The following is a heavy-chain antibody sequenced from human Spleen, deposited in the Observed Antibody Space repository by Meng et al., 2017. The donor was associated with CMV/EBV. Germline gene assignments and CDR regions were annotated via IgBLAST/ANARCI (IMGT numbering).Heavy chain of an antibody. CDR1: GYTFTSYG. Sequence: ASVKVSCKASGYTFTSYGISWVRQAPGQGLEWMGWISAYNGNTNYAQNFQGRVTMTTDTSTSTAFIELRSLRSDDTAVYYCASSRLQSFDYWGQGTLVTVSS. CDR2: ISAYNGNT. V-gene: IGHV1-18*01. J-gene: IGHJ4*02. D-gene: IGHD2-21*01. CDR3: ASSRLQSFDY.